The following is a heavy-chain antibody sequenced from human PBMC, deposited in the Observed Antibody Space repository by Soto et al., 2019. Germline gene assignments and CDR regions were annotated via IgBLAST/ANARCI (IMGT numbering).Heavy chain of an antibody. V-gene: IGHV3-23*01. CDR2: ISGSGGST. D-gene: IGHD4-4*01. CDR1: GFTFSSYA. CDR3: ATLNPLSKALDY. Sequence: HPGGSLRLSCAASGFTFSSYAMSWVRQAPGKGLEWVSAISGSGGSTYYADSVKGRFTISRDNSKNTLYLQMNSLRAEDTAVYYCATLNPLSKALDYWGQGTLVTVSS. J-gene: IGHJ4*02.